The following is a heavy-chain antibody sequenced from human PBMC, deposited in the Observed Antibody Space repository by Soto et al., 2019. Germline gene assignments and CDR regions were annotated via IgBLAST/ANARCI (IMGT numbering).Heavy chain of an antibody. V-gene: IGHV3-23*01. Sequence: EVQLLESGGGLVQPGGSLRLSCAASGFTFTSFAMGWVRQAPGKGLEWVSGISDSGAITYYADSVKGRFTISRDNSKNILYMQMNSLRAEDTAIYYCAKDLEIAALYCYAMDVWGQGTTVTVSS. D-gene: IGHD6-13*01. CDR3: AKDLEIAALYCYAMDV. J-gene: IGHJ6*02. CDR2: ISDSGAIT. CDR1: GFTFTSFA.